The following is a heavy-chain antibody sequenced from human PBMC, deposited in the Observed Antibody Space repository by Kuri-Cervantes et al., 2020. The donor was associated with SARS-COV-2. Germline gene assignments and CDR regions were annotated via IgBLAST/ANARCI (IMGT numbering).Heavy chain of an antibody. CDR3: ARVRIQVGITGTSNLNRFDP. V-gene: IGHV1-46*01. CDR1: GYTFTSYY. CDR2: INPSGGST. D-gene: IGHD1-7*01. Sequence: ASVKVSCKASGYTFTSYYMHWVRQAPGQGLEWMGIINPSGGSTSYAQKLQGRVTMTTDTSTSTAYMELRSLRSDDTAVYYCARVRIQVGITGTSNLNRFDPWGQGTLVTVSS. J-gene: IGHJ5*02.